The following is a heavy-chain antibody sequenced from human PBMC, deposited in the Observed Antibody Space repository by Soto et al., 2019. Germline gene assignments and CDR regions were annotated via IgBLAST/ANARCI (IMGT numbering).Heavy chain of an antibody. J-gene: IGHJ1*01. CDR1: GCSYRAAG. D-gene: IGHD3-16*01. V-gene: IGHV3-23*01. CDR3: AAWDYGKWFQ. CDR2: VSQSAGGNT. Sequence: RLSFAAFGCSYRAAGMMWVCQPPAQALAWFSAVSQSAGGNTYYADSVKGPFTICRDDSKNTLYLPIDSMRPEETAQYDCAAWDYGKWFQ.